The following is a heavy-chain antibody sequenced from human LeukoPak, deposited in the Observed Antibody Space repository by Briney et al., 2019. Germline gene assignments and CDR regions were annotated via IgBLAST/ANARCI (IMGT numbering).Heavy chain of an antibody. CDR3: AKGWQVGY. D-gene: IGHD3-10*01. CDR1: GFTFSHYV. V-gene: IGHV3-23*01. J-gene: IGHJ4*02. Sequence: PGGSLRLSCAASGFTFSHYVMSWLRQAPGKGLEWVSSFSGGGGSTYYADSVKGRFTISTDNSKHTLYLQMNSLRAEGTAVYYCAKGWQVGYWGQGTLVTVSS. CDR2: FSGGGGST.